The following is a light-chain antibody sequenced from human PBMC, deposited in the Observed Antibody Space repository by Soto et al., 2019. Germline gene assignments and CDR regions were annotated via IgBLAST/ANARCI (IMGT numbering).Light chain of an antibody. V-gene: IGKV3-20*01. CDR2: GAS. Sequence: EIVLTQSPGTLSLSPGEIATLSCRASQSVSSSYLAWYQQKPGQAPRLLIYGASSRATGIPDRFSGSGSGTDFTLTISRLEPEDFAVYYCHQYGSSPPFTFGGGNKVEIK. CDR3: HQYGSSPPFT. J-gene: IGKJ4*01. CDR1: QSVSSSY.